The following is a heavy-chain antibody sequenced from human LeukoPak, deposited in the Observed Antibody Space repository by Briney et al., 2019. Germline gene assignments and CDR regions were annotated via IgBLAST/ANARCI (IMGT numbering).Heavy chain of an antibody. CDR3: ARQGPGYCSSTSCYGVDS. CDR2: INTNTGNP. CDR1: GFTFTSYA. D-gene: IGHD2-2*01. J-gene: IGHJ4*02. V-gene: IGHV7-4-1*02. Sequence: GGSLRLSCAASGFTFTSYAMNWVRQAPGQGLEWMGWINTNTGNPTYAQGFTGRFVFSLDTSVSTAYLQISSLKAEDTAVYYCARQGPGYCSSTSCYGVDSWGQGTLVTVSS.